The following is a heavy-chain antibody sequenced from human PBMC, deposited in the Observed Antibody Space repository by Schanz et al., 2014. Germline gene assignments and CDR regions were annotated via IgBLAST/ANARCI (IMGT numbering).Heavy chain of an antibody. CDR1: GFTFSSYN. D-gene: IGHD1-26*01. J-gene: IGHJ2*01. CDR3: AREAKWGQWYFDL. CDR2: VGDTGTTK. Sequence: VQLVESGGGLVRPGDSLRLSCAASGFTFSSYNINWVRQAPGKGLEWVAVVGDTGTTKFYADSVKGRLTVSRDNSENTVYLEFHSLRSEDTALYYCAREAKWGQWYFDLWGRGSLVTVSS. V-gene: IGHV3-30*03.